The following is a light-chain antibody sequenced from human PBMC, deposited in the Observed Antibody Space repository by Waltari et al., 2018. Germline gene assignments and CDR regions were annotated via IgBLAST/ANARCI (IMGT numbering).Light chain of an antibody. J-gene: IGLJ1*01. Sequence: QSALTQPPSASGSPGQSVTISCTGTSSDVRGYNFVSWYQHHPGKAPKLMIYEVSKRPSGVPDRFSGAKSGNTASLTVSGLQTEDEADYYDSSYAGSNSFYVFGTGTKVTV. CDR1: SSDVRGYNF. CDR2: EVS. CDR3: SSYAGSNSFYV. V-gene: IGLV2-8*01.